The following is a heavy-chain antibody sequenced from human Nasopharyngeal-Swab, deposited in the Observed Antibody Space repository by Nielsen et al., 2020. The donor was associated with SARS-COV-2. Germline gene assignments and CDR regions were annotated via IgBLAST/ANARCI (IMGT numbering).Heavy chain of an antibody. V-gene: IGHV4-4*02. J-gene: IGHJ2*01. CDR2: IHPSGST. Sequence: SETPSLTRAVSGDSISSSNWWSWVRQPPGKGLEWIGDIHPSGSTHYSPSLKSRVTISVDKSKNQFSLKVNSVTAADTAVYYCARLNIVGAPSLGNWYFDLWGRGTLVTVSS. CDR3: ARLNIVGAPSLGNWYFDL. CDR1: GDSISSSNW. D-gene: IGHD1-26*01.